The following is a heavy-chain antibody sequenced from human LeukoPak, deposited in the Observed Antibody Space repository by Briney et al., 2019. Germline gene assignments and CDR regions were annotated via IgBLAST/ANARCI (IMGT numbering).Heavy chain of an antibody. CDR2: IKQDGSEK. CDR3: ARDPGYNSGA. J-gene: IGHJ5*02. CDR1: GFTFSSHW. D-gene: IGHD6-19*01. V-gene: IGHV3-7*05. Sequence: GGSLRLSCAASGFTFSSHWMIWVRQAPGKALEWVASIKQDGSEKYYVDSVKGRFTISRDNVKNSLYLQMNSLRAEDTAIYYCARDPGYNSGAWGQGTLVTVSS.